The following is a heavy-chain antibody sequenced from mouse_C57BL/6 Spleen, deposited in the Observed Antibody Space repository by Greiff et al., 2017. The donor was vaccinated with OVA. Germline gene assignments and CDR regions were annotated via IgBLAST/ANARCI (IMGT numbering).Heavy chain of an antibody. CDR3: ARQEDWVYAMDY. CDR1: GYTFTDYY. J-gene: IGHJ4*01. D-gene: IGHD4-1*01. CDR2: INPNNGGT. V-gene: IGHV1-26*01. Sequence: VQLQQSGPELVKPGASVKISCKASGYTFTDYYMNWVKQSHGKSLEWIGDINPNNGGTSYNQKFKGKATLTVDKSSSTAYMELRSLTSEDSAVYYCARQEDWVYAMDYWGQGTSVTVSS.